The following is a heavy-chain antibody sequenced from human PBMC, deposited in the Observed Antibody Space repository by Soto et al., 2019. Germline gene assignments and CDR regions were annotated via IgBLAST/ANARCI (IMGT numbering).Heavy chain of an antibody. D-gene: IGHD5-18*01. CDR2: IYGGGST. V-gene: IGHV3-53*01. Sequence: ETLSLTCAVSGGSISTTNWWCWVRQAPGKGLEWVSVIYGGGSTYYADSVKGRFTISRDNSKNTLYLQMNSLRAEDTAVYYCARDSGYSYGYYGMDVWGQGTTVTVSS. CDR1: GGSISTTNW. J-gene: IGHJ6*02. CDR3: ARDSGYSYGYYGMDV.